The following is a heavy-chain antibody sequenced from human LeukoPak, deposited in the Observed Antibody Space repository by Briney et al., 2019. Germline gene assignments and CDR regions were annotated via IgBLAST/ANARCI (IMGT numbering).Heavy chain of an antibody. CDR3: AKTRDYYGSGNHYFDY. V-gene: IGHV3-23*01. Sequence: GGSLRLSCAASGFTFSSYAMSWVRQAPGKGLEWVSAISGSGGSTYYADSVKVLFTISRDNSKNTLYLQMNSLRAEDTAVYYCAKTRDYYGSGNHYFDYWGQGTLVTVSS. J-gene: IGHJ4*02. CDR1: GFTFSSYA. CDR2: ISGSGGST. D-gene: IGHD3-10*01.